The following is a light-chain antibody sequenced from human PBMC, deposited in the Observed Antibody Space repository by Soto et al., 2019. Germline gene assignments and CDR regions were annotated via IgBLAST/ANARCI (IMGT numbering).Light chain of an antibody. CDR2: GAS. J-gene: IGKJ4*01. Sequence: EIVLAQSPGTLSLSPGERATLSCRASQSVSNSYLAWYQQKPGQAPRLLIYGASSRATGIPDRFSGSGSGTDVTLTIIRLEPEDFAVYYCQQYGSSPPVTFGGGTKVEIK. V-gene: IGKV3-20*01. CDR1: QSVSNSY. CDR3: QQYGSSPPVT.